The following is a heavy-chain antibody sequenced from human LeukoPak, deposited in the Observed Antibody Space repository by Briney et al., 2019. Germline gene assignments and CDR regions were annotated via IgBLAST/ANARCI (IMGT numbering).Heavy chain of an antibody. Sequence: GGSLRLSCAASGFTFSDYYMSWIRQAPGKGLEWVSYISSSGSTIYYADSVKGRFTISRDNAKNSLYLQMNSLRDEDTAVYYCAKLVVPAAMRAFDIWGQGTMVTVSS. CDR2: ISSSGSTI. V-gene: IGHV3-11*04. D-gene: IGHD2-2*01. CDR3: AKLVVPAAMRAFDI. J-gene: IGHJ3*02. CDR1: GFTFSDYY.